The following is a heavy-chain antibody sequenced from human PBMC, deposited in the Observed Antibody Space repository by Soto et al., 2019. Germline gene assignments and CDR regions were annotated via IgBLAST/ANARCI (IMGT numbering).Heavy chain of an antibody. CDR2: IYDSVST. J-gene: IGHJ4*02. CDR3: ARGYSGGYLGTRRFDY. D-gene: IGHD3-22*01. Sequence: SETLSLTCTVSGGSIRSGYWNWIRQPPGKGLEWMGYIYDSVSTNYNPSLKSRVTISVDTSKNQFSLKLRSVTAADTAVYYCARGYSGGYLGTRRFDYWGRGTLVTVSS. CDR1: GGSIRSGY. V-gene: IGHV4-59*01.